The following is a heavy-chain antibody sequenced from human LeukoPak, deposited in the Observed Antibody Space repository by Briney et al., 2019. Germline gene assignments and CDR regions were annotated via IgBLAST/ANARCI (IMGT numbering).Heavy chain of an antibody. J-gene: IGHJ4*02. CDR1: GYTFTNFY. Sequence: GASVKVSCKTSGYTFTNFYLHWVRPAPGQGLEWMGIINPSGTSTSYAQKFQGRVTMTRDMPTSTVYMELSSLRSEDTAVYYCARGPAAVTAPGDYWGQGTLVTVSS. D-gene: IGHD2-21*02. CDR3: ARGPAAVTAPGDY. V-gene: IGHV1-46*01. CDR2: INPSGTST.